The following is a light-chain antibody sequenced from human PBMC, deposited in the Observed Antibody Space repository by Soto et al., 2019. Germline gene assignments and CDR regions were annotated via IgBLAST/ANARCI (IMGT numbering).Light chain of an antibody. CDR3: AAWDDSLSVV. J-gene: IGLJ2*01. CDR2: SND. V-gene: IGLV1-44*01. Sequence: QPVLTQPPSASGTPGQRVTISCSGSSSNIGSNTVSWYQHLPGTAPKLLIYSNDQRPSGVPDRFSGSKSGTSASLAISGLQSEDEADYYCAAWDDSLSVVFGGGTKVTVL. CDR1: SSNIGSNT.